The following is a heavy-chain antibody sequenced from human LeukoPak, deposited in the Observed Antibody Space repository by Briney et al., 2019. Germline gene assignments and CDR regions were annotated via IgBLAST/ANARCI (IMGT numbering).Heavy chain of an antibody. CDR3: ARGRDCGDSEDY. D-gene: IGHD4-17*01. Sequence: ASVKVSCKASGYTLTSYDINWVRQATGQGLEWMGWMNPNSGNTGYAQKFQGRVTMTRNTSISTAYMELSSLRSEDTAVYYCARGRDCGDSEDYWGQGTLVTVSS. J-gene: IGHJ4*02. V-gene: IGHV1-8*01. CDR2: MNPNSGNT. CDR1: GYTLTSYD.